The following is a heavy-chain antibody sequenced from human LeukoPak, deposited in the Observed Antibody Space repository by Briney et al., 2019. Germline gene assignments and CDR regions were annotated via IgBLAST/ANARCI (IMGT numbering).Heavy chain of an antibody. CDR1: GFTFSTYA. J-gene: IGHJ6*03. Sequence: PGGSLRLSCAASGFTFSTYAMHWVRQAPGKGLEWVSAITGSGGSTNYADSVKGRFTISRDNSRNTLYLQMNSLRGEDAAVYSCARGGIPTGPYYYFYYMDVWGKGTAVTVSS. CDR3: ARGGIPTGPYYYFYYMDV. V-gene: IGHV3-23*01. CDR2: ITGSGGST. D-gene: IGHD3-10*01.